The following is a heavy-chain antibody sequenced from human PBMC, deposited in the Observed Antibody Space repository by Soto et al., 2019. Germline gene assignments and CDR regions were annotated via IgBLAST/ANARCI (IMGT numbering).Heavy chain of an antibody. V-gene: IGHV3-74*01. CDR3: ARDNFYQQLVRYYYYYMDV. Sequence: GGSLRLSCAASGFTFSSYWMHWVRQAPGKGLVWVSRINSDGSSTSYADSVKGRFTISRDNAKNTLYLQMNSLRAEDTAVYYCARDNFYQQLVRYYYYYMDVWGKGTTVTVSS. J-gene: IGHJ6*03. CDR2: INSDGSST. CDR1: GFTFSSYW. D-gene: IGHD6-13*01.